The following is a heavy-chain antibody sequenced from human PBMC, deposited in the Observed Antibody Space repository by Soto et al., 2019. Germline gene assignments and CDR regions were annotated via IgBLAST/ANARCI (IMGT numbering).Heavy chain of an antibody. V-gene: IGHV3-64*02. D-gene: IGHD3-22*01. CDR1: GYSFSSYG. Sequence: EVQLVESGEGLVQPGGSLRLSCAASGYSFSSYGMHWVRQAPGKGLEYVSGTTRNGDSTYYADSVRGRFTISRDNSKNTLYLQMGSMRAEDMAVYYCARDNPYDSSGYYLGWFDPWGQGTLVTVSS. CDR3: ARDNPYDSSGYYLGWFDP. J-gene: IGHJ5*02. CDR2: TTRNGDST.